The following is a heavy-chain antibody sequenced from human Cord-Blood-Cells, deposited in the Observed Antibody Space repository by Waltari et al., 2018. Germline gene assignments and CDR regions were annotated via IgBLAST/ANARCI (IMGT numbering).Heavy chain of an antibody. J-gene: IGHJ3*02. Sequence: QVQLVQSGAEVKKPGASVKVSCKASGYTFTGDYMHWARQDPAQGLEWVGGSSRSSGGTNYAQEFQGSVTIWRETAISRGYRWRSKPGSDWTAVEYCASRRVSEHVGYPGAVDIWGQGSRGTVSS. CDR1: GYTFTGDY. CDR2: SSRSSGGT. V-gene: IGHV1-2*02. D-gene: IGHD1-1*01. CDR3: ASRRVSEHVGYPGAVDI.